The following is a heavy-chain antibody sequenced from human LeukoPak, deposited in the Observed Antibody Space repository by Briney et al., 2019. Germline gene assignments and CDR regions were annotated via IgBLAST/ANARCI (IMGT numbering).Heavy chain of an antibody. V-gene: IGHV1-46*01. CDR3: ARDGYSSSSLAPVKVGYYYYYMDV. Sequence: ASVKVSCKASGYTFTNYYMHWVRQAPGQGLEWMGIINPSGGSTSYAQRFQGRVTMTRDTSTSTVYMELSSLRSEDTAVYYCARDGYSSSSLAPVKVGYYYYYMDVWGKGTTVTVSS. J-gene: IGHJ6*03. CDR1: GYTFTNYY. CDR2: INPSGGST. D-gene: IGHD6-6*01.